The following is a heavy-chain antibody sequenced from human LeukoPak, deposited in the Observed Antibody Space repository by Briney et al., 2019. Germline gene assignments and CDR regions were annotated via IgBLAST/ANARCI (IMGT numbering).Heavy chain of an antibody. CDR3: AKPVASDYVLFAFDI. D-gene: IGHD4-17*01. V-gene: IGHV3-30*02. J-gene: IGHJ3*02. CDR2: IRYDGSKK. CDR1: GFTFSSYG. Sequence: PGGSLRLSCAASGFTFSSYGMDWVRQAPGKGLEWVAYIRYDGSKKDYADSVKGRFTISRDNSKNTLYLQMSSLRAEDTAVYYCAKPVASDYVLFAFDIWGQGTMVTVSS.